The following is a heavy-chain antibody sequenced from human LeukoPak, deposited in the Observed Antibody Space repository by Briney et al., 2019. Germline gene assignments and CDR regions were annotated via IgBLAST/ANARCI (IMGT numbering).Heavy chain of an antibody. V-gene: IGHV4-31*02. CDR1: GDSIISGGSY. Sequence: SETLSLTCTVSGDSIISGGSYWSWIRQHPGKGLEWIGYIYYSGTTYYNPSLKSRVTMSVDTSKNQFSLKLSSVTAADTAIYYCARDPVGPGWFDPWGQGTLVTVSS. D-gene: IGHD1-26*01. CDR2: IYYSGTT. CDR3: ARDPVGPGWFDP. J-gene: IGHJ5*02.